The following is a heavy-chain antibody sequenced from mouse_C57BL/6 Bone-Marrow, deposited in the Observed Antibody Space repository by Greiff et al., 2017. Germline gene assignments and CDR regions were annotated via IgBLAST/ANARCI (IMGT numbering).Heavy chain of an antibody. CDR3: AIEDHYGSSYYAMDY. D-gene: IGHD1-1*01. J-gene: IGHJ4*01. CDR1: GYTFTSYW. V-gene: IGHV1-74*01. CDR2: IHPSDSDT. Sequence: VQLQQPGAELVKPGASVTVSCKASGYTFTSYWMHWVKQRPGQGLEWIGRIHPSDSDTTYNQKFKGKATLTVDKSSSTAYMQLSSLTSADSAVYYCAIEDHYGSSYYAMDYWGQGTSVTVSS.